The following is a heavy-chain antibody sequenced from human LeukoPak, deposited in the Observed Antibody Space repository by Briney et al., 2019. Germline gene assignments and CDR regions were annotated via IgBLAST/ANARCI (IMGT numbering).Heavy chain of an antibody. CDR2: ITGGHYAT. V-gene: IGHV3-23*01. Sequence: GGSLRLACAASGFSFSSFAMTWVRQAPGKGLEWVSSITGGHYATYNTDSVKGRFTISRDNAKNTLYLQMNSLRADDTAIYYCTEDPNGDYIGAFDPWGQGTLVTVSS. CDR1: GFSFSSFA. D-gene: IGHD4-17*01. J-gene: IGHJ5*02. CDR3: TEDPNGDYIGAFDP.